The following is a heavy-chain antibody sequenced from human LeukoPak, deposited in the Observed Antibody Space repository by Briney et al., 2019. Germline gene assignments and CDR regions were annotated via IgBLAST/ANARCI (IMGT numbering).Heavy chain of an antibody. CDR2: IFHRGGT. J-gene: IGHJ4*02. CDR3: ARLPRLRFLEWLFPPLFAFDY. V-gene: IGHV4-30-4*01. Sequence: PSETLSLTCTVSNDSISSGDYYWNWIRQPPGKGLEWIGYIFHRGGTSYNPSLKSRILFSVDTSQNQFSLKLNSVTAADTAVYYCARLPRLRFLEWLFPPLFAFDYWGQGTLVTVSS. CDR1: NDSISSGDYY. D-gene: IGHD3-3*01.